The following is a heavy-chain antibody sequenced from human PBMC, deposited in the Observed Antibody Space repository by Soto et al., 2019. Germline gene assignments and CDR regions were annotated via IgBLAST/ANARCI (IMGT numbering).Heavy chain of an antibody. CDR3: ASSEILTGYFGYYFDY. Sequence: QVQLVQSGAEVKKPGSSVKVSCKASGGTFSSYAISWVRQAPGQGLEWMGGIIRIFGTANYAQKFQGRVTITADESTSTAYMELSSLRSEDTAVYYCASSEILTGYFGYYFDYWGQGTLVTVSS. J-gene: IGHJ4*02. V-gene: IGHV1-69*01. D-gene: IGHD3-9*01. CDR2: IIRIFGTA. CDR1: GGTFSSYA.